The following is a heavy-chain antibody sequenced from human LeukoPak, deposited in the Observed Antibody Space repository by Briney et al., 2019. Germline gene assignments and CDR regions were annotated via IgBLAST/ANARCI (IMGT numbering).Heavy chain of an antibody. CDR3: AKSGAVAARTGFDY. J-gene: IGHJ4*02. CDR2: ISGSGTST. Sequence: PGGSLRLSCVASGIIFSTYAMSWVRQAPGKGLEWVSVISGSGTSTHYADSVKGRFTISRDNSKNTLHLLMSSLRAEDTAVYYCAKSGAVAARTGFDYWGQGTLVTVSS. CDR1: GIIFSTYA. D-gene: IGHD6-6*01. V-gene: IGHV3-23*01.